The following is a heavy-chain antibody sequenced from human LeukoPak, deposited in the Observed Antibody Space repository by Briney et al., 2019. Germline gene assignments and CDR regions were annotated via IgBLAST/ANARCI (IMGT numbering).Heavy chain of an antibody. CDR3: ARDSTWQLDY. J-gene: IGHJ4*02. V-gene: IGHV3-7*03. Sequence: GGSLRLSCTASGFTFSTHWMTWVRQPPGKGLEWVANIKEDGSVKYYVDSVKGRFTISRDNTKNALYLQMDSLRVYDTAVYFCARDSTWQLDYWGQETLITVSS. CDR2: IKEDGSVK. CDR1: GFTFSTHW. D-gene: IGHD5-12*01.